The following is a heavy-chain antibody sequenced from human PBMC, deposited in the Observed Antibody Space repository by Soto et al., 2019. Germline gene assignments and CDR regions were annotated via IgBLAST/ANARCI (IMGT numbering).Heavy chain of an antibody. J-gene: IGHJ4*02. CDR2: IKQDGSEK. CDR1: GFTFSSYW. D-gene: IGHD3-10*01. Sequence: PGGSLRLSCAASGFTFSSYWMSWVRQAPGKGLEWVANIKQDGSEKYYVDSVKGRFTISRDNAKNSLYLQMNSLRAEDTAVYYCARLLWFGELYWDYFDYWGQGTLVTVS. CDR3: ARLLWFGELYWDYFDY. V-gene: IGHV3-7*01.